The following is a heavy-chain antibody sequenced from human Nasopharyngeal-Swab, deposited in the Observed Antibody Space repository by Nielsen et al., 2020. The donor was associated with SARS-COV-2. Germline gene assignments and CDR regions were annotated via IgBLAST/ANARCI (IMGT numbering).Heavy chain of an antibody. D-gene: IGHD5-24*01. Sequence: WIRQLPGKGLEWIGYIYYSGSTNYNPSLKSRVTISVDTSKNQFSLKLSSVTAADTAVYYCARERTDGYNVSFDPYNWFDPWGQGTLVTVSS. CDR2: IYYSGST. V-gene: IGHV4-59*01. J-gene: IGHJ5*02. CDR3: ARERTDGYNVSFDPYNWFDP.